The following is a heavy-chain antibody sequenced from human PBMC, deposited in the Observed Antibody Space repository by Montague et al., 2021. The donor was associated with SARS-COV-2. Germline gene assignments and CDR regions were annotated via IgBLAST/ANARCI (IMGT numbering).Heavy chain of an antibody. Sequence: SETLSLTCTVSGGSISSSSYYWGRIRQPPGKGLVWIGSIYYSGSTYYNPSLKSRVTISVDTSKNQFSLKLSSVTAADTAVYYCARVGRQQLVRLSGMDVWGQGTTVTVSS. CDR3: ARVGRQQLVRLSGMDV. J-gene: IGHJ6*02. CDR1: GGSISSSSYY. CDR2: IYYSGST. V-gene: IGHV4-39*07. D-gene: IGHD6-13*01.